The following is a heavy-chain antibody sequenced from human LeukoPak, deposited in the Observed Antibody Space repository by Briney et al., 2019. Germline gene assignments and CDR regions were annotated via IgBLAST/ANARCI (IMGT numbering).Heavy chain of an antibody. J-gene: IGHJ4*02. CDR2: VAASGDGT. Sequence: GGSLRLSCAASGFTFRSYVFSWLRQPPGKGLEWVSAVAASGDGTYYADSVKGRFTISRDNSKNTLYLQMNSLGAEDTAVYYCARAHVLRPFDSWGQGTPVTVSS. D-gene: IGHD3-16*01. V-gene: IGHV3-23*01. CDR1: GFTFRSYV. CDR3: ARAHVLRPFDS.